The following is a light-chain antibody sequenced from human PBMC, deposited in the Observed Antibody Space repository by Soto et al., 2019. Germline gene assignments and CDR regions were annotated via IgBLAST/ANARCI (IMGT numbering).Light chain of an antibody. CDR3: HHYVDSPWG. Sequence: EIVLTQSPGTLSLYPGERATLSCRASQRFNSAYLAWYQKKPGQPPRLLIYASSNRATGIPDRFSASASGTDFTLTISRLEPEDFAVYYCHHYVDSPWGLGHETKVDIK. CDR1: QRFNSAY. J-gene: IGKJ1*01. CDR2: ASS. V-gene: IGKV3-20*01.